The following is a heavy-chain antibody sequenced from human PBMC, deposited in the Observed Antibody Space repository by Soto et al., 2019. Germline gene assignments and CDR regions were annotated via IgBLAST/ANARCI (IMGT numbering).Heavy chain of an antibody. V-gene: IGHV3-53*02. CDR2: VYTGGSA. CDR3: ARVWGWHFDL. CDR1: GFTISSNY. Sequence: EVQLVETGGGLIQPGGSLRLSCAASGFTISSNYMSWVRQAPGKGLQWVSVVYTGGSANYADSVKGRFTSSRDNSKNTLSLQLNSLRAEDTAVYYCARVWGWHFDLWGRGTLVTVSS. D-gene: IGHD7-27*01. J-gene: IGHJ2*01.